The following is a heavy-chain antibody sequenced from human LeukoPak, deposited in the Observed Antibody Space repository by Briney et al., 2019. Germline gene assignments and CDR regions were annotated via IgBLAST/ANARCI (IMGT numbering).Heavy chain of an antibody. V-gene: IGHV4-59*01. CDR2: IYDSGSA. CDR3: ARDQSTGYYYYMDV. D-gene: IGHD2-2*01. J-gene: IGHJ6*03. Sequence: PSETLSLTCTVSGGSISTYYWSWIRQPPGKGLEWIGYIYDSGSANYNPSLKSRVTISIDTSKNQFSLRLSSVTAADTAVYYCARDQSTGYYYYMDVWGKGTTVTVS. CDR1: GGSISTYY.